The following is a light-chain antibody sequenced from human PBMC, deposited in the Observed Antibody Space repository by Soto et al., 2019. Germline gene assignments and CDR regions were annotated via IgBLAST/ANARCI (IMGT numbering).Light chain of an antibody. CDR3: SSYTSISTV. V-gene: IGLV2-14*01. CDR2: EVS. CDR1: SSDVGGYNY. Sequence: QSALTQPASVSGSPGQSITISCTGTSSDVGGYNYVSWYQQHPGKAPKLMIYEVSNRPSGVSNRFSGSKSGNTASLTISGLQAEDEADYYCSSYTSISTVFGGGTKLTAL. J-gene: IGLJ2*01.